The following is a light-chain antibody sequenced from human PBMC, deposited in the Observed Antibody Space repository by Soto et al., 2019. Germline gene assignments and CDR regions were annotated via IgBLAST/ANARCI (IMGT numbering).Light chain of an antibody. V-gene: IGLV2-8*01. CDR3: SSHGGANNFYV. J-gene: IGLJ1*01. CDR2: EVT. CDR1: GSDVGGYDY. Sequence: QSALTQPASVSGSPGQSITISCTGTGSDVGGYDYVSWYQHHPGKAPKVMIYEVTNRPSGVPDRFSASKSDNTASLTVSGLQAEDEADYYCSSHGGANNFYVFGTGTKLTVL.